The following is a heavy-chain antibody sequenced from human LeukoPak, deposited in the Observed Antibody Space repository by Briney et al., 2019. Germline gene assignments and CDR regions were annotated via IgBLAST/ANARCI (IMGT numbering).Heavy chain of an antibody. J-gene: IGHJ4*02. CDR2: IKEDGSEK. CDR1: GFTFRSYW. D-gene: IGHD3-22*01. V-gene: IGHV3-7*01. CDR3: ARDYPYYYDGMWYRDY. Sequence: GGSLRLSCAASGFTFRSYWMSWVRQAPGKGLEWVANIKEDGSEKYFVDSVKGRFTISRDNAKNSLYLQMNSLRAEDTAVYYCARDYPYYYDGMWYRDYWGQGTLVSVSS.